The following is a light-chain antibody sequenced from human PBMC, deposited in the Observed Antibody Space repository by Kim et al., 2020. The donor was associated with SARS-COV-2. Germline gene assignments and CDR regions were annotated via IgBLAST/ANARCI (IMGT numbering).Light chain of an antibody. Sequence: LAPGERATLSCRASQSVRSNYLAWYQQKPGQAPRLLIYGASSRATGIPDRFSGSGSGTDFTLSITRLEPEDFAVYYCQQYGSSLFTFGPGTKVDIK. CDR1: QSVRSNY. V-gene: IGKV3-20*01. J-gene: IGKJ3*01. CDR3: QQYGSSLFT. CDR2: GAS.